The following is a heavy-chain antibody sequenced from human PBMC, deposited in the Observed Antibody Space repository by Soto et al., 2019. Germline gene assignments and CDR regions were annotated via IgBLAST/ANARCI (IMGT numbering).Heavy chain of an antibody. CDR2: IYYSGST. CDR1: GGSFSGYY. J-gene: IGHJ4*02. D-gene: IGHD6-13*01. Sequence: SETLSLTCAVYGGSFSGYYWSWIRQPPGKGLEWIGYIYYSGSTNYNPSLKSRVTISVDTSKNQFSLKLSFVTAADTAVYYCARAYSSSWVRFDYWGQGTLVTVSS. CDR3: ARAYSSSWVRFDY. V-gene: IGHV4-59*01.